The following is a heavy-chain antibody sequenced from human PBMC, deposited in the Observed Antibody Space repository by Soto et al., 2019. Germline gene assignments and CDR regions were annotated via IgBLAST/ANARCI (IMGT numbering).Heavy chain of an antibody. J-gene: IGHJ4*02. CDR2: IWYDGSNK. CDR1: GFTFSSYG. V-gene: IGHV3-33*01. D-gene: IGHD3-22*01. CDR3: TTDSYSTMIVVRFDY. Sequence: PGGSLRLSCAASGFTFSSYGMHWVRQAPGKGLEWVAVIWYDGSNKYYADSVKGRFTISRDNSKNTLYLQMNSLKTEDTGIYYCTTDSYSTMIVVRFDYWRQGTLVTVSS.